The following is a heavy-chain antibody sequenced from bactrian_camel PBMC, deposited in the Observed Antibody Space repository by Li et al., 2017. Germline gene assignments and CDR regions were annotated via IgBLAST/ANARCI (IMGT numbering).Heavy chain of an antibody. CDR2: IGSDSTI. J-gene: IGHJ7*01. CDR1: TFTGSSYC. V-gene: IGHV3S67*01. Sequence: VQLVESGGGSVQAGGSLRLSCDTSTFTGSSYCMAWFHQPRDIRGGVAAIGSDSTITYADTVKGRFTISQDNAKNTLYLQMDSLKPEDSAKYYCAATTCSTATSACRNMCTRVSGMDYWGKGTQVTVS. D-gene: IGHD4*01.